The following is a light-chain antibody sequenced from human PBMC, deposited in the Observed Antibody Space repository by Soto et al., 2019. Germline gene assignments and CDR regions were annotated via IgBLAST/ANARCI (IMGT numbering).Light chain of an antibody. V-gene: IGKV3-15*01. CDR1: QSVSSS. Sequence: EIVMTQSPATLSVSPGERATLSCRASQSVSSSYLAWYQQKPGQAPRLLIYGASTRATGIPARFSGSGSGTDFTLTISSLQPEDFATYYCQQANSFPFTFGQGTRLEIK. CDR3: QQANSFPFT. CDR2: GAS. J-gene: IGKJ5*01.